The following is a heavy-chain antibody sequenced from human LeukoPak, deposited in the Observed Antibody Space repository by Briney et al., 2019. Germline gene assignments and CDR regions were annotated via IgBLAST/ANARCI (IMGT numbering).Heavy chain of an antibody. CDR2: IYYSGST. J-gene: IGHJ6*02. CDR1: GGSISSGDYY. V-gene: IGHV4-30-4*01. Sequence: SQTLSLTCTVSGGSISSGDYYWSWIRQPPGKGLEWIGYIYYSGSTYYNPSLKSRVTISVDTSKNQFPLKLSSVTAANTAVYYCARAGDSYYYYGMDVWGQGTTVTVSS. CDR3: ARAGDSYYYYGMDV. D-gene: IGHD1-1*01.